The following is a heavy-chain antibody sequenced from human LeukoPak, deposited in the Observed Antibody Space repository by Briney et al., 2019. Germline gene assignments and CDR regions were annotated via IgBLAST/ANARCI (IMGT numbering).Heavy chain of an antibody. CDR2: IYFSGST. CDR3: ATGTTGFDY. J-gene: IGHJ4*02. Sequence: SETLSLTCTVSGGSISSYYWSWIRQPPGKGLGWIGYIYFSGSTTYNPSLKSRVTISVDTSKNQFSLKLSSVTAADTAVYYCATGTTGFDYWGQGILVTVSS. V-gene: IGHV4-59*01. CDR1: GGSISSYY. D-gene: IGHD1-1*01.